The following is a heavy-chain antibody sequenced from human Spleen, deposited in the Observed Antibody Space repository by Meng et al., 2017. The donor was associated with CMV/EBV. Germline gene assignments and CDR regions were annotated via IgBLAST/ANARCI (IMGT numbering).Heavy chain of an antibody. V-gene: IGHV3-30*02. J-gene: IGHJ4*02. CDR1: GFTFSNFW. D-gene: IGHD5-18*01. Sequence: GGSLRLSCAASGFTFSNFWMHWVRQAPGKGLEWVAFIRYDGSNKYYADSVKGRFTVSRDISKKTLYPQMNSLRVEDTAVYYCAKFPGYNYGSFDSWGQGTLVTVSS. CDR2: IRYDGSNK. CDR3: AKFPGYNYGSFDS.